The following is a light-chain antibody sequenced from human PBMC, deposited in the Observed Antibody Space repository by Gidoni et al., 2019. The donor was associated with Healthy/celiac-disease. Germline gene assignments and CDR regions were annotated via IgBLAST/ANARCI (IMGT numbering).Light chain of an antibody. J-gene: IGLJ2*01. CDR1: KLGDKY. CDR2: QDS. V-gene: IGLV3-1*01. CDR3: QAWDSSVV. Sequence: SYGLTQPPSVSVSPGQIASITCSGDKLGDKYACWYQQKPGQSPVLVIYQDSKRPSGIPERFSGSNSGNTATLTISGTQAMDEADYYCQAWDSSVVFGGGTKLTVL.